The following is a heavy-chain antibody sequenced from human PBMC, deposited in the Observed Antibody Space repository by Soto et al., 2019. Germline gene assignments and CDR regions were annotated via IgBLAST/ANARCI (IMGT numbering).Heavy chain of an antibody. CDR3: ARGGRGYYYVDV. CDR2: IKGDASTT. V-gene: IGHV3-74*01. CDR1: GFTFSDYW. Sequence: EVQLVESGGGLVQPGGSLRLSCEASGFTFSDYWIHWVRQAPGKGLVWLSRIKGDASTTNYADSVMGRFTVSRDNARNTVYLQMNSLSAEDTAIYYCARGGRGYYYVDVWGIGITVTVSS. J-gene: IGHJ6*03.